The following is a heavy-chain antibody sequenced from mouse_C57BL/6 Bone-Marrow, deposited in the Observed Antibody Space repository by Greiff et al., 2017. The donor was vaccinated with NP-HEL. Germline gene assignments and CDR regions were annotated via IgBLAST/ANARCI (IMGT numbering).Heavy chain of an antibody. V-gene: IGHV1-69*01. CDR3: AREEMVRPMLGGFAY. CDR2: IDPSDSYT. Sequence: VQLQQPGAELVMPGASVKLSCKASGYTFTSYWMHWVKQRPGQGLEWIGEIDPSDSYTNYNQKFKGKSTLTVDKSSSTAYMQLSSLTSEDSAVYYCAREEMVRPMLGGFAYWGQGTLVTVSA. CDR1: GYTFTSYW. D-gene: IGHD1-2*01. J-gene: IGHJ3*01.